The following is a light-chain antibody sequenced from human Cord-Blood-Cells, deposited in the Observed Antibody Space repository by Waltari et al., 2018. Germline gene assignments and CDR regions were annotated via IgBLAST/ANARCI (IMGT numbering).Light chain of an antibody. CDR1: QSISSW. J-gene: IGKJ2*01. Sequence: DLQMPQSPSTLSASVGDRVPITCRASQSISSWLAWYQQKPGKAPKLLIYKASSLESGVPSRFSGSGSGTEFTLTISSLQPDDFATYYCQQYNSYSYTFGQGTKLEIK. CDR3: QQYNSYSYT. CDR2: KAS. V-gene: IGKV1-5*03.